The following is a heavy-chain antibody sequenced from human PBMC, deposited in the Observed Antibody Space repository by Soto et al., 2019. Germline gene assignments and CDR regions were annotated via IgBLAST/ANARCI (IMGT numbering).Heavy chain of an antibody. J-gene: IGHJ6*02. CDR2: IGSAHDP. V-gene: IGHV3-13*05. CDR3: ARAYLGRLPRRADYYYALDV. Sequence: GGSLRLSCAVSGFTLSTFDMHWVRQATGKGLEWVSAIGSAHDPYYLGSVKGRFSISRENAKNSLYLQMNSLTTGDTAVYYCARAYLGRLPRRADYYYALDVWGQGTTVTVSS. CDR1: GFTLSTFD. D-gene: IGHD1-26*01.